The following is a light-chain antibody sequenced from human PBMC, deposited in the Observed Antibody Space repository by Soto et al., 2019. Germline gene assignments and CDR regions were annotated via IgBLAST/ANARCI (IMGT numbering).Light chain of an antibody. Sequence: EIVMTQSPATLSVSPGEGATLSCRASQGIGNTLAWYQQKPGQTPRLLIYRTSIRATGVPARFSGSASGTEFTLTITSLQSEDSAVYYCHQYNSWPRGTFGPGTKVEIK. CDR2: RTS. CDR3: HQYNSWPRGT. V-gene: IGKV3-15*01. CDR1: QGIGNT. J-gene: IGKJ3*01.